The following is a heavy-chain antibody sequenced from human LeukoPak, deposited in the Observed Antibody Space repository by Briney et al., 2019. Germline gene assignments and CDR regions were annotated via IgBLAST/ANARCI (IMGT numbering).Heavy chain of an antibody. J-gene: IGHJ6*03. CDR3: ARNPIAARPGGVYYYYYMDV. V-gene: IGHV1-69*05. CDR2: IIPIFGTA. D-gene: IGHD6-6*01. Sequence: SVKVSCKASGGTFSSYAISWVRQAPGQGLEWMGGIIPIFGTANYAQKFQGRATITTDESTSTAYMELSSLRSEDTAVYYCARNPIAARPGGVYYYYYMDVWGKGTTVTVSS. CDR1: GGTFSSYA.